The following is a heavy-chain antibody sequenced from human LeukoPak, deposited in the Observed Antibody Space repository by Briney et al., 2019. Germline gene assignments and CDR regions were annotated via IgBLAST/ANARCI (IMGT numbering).Heavy chain of an antibody. J-gene: IGHJ6*02. CDR2: ISGSGGST. CDR1: GFTFSSYA. CDR3: ASGVGYCSGGSCYSITPYYYYGMDV. D-gene: IGHD2-15*01. Sequence: GRSLRLSCAASGFTFSSYAMPWVRQAPGKGLEWVSAISGSGGSTYYADSVKGRFTISRDNSKNTLYLQMNSLRAEDTAVYYCASGVGYCSGGSCYSITPYYYYGMDVWGQGTTVTVSS. V-gene: IGHV3-23*01.